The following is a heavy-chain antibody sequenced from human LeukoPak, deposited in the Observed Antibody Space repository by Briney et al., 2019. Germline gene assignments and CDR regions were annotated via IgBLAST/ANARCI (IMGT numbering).Heavy chain of an antibody. CDR2: INPSGGST. D-gene: IGHD5-24*01. J-gene: IGHJ4*02. CDR1: GYTFTIYY. CDR3: ARGSEQLPLDY. Sequence: ASVTVSCKASGYTFTIYYMHWVRQAPGQGLEWMGIINPSGGSTSYAQKFQGRVTMTRDTSTSTVYMELSSLRSEDTAVYYCARGSEQLPLDYWGQGTLVTVSS. V-gene: IGHV1-46*01.